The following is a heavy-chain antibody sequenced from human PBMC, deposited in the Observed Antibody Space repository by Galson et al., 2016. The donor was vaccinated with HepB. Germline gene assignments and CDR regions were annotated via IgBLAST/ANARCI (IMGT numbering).Heavy chain of an antibody. J-gene: IGHJ1*01. V-gene: IGHV3-15*07. D-gene: IGHD6-13*01. CDR2: IKSKSDGGTA. CDR1: GLTFVSAW. CDR3: AVRYSSIWYFQH. Sequence: SLRLSCAGSGLTFVSAWMNWVRQAPGRGLEWVGRIKSKSDGGTADYAAPVKDRFIISRDDSKNTLYLQMNSLGAEDTAIYYCAVRYSSIWYFQHWGRGTLVSVSS.